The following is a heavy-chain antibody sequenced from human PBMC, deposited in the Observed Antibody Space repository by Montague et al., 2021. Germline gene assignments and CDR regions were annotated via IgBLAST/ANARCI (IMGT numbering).Heavy chain of an antibody. J-gene: IGHJ4*02. V-gene: IGHV4-4*02. Sequence: SETLSLTCAVYGDFISSYTWWSWVRQPPGKGLEWIGEIFHSGSVNYNPSLRSRITISVDKSKNEFSLHLNSVTPADTAVYYCARHGDDEWQQMAFWGQGTLVVVSS. D-gene: IGHD6-13*01. CDR2: IFHSGSV. CDR1: GDFISSYTW. CDR3: ARHGDDEWQQMAF.